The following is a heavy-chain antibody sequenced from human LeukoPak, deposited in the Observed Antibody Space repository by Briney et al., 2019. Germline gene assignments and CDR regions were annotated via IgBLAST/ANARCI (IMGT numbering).Heavy chain of an antibody. Sequence: SQTLSLTCAISGDSVSSNSAAWNWIRQSPSRGLEWLGRTYYRSKWYNDYAVSVKSRITINPDTSKNQFSLQLNSVTPEDTAVYYCARDLGGNWNDGPKIPGGSGWFDPWGQGTLVTVSS. J-gene: IGHJ5*02. CDR1: GDSVSSNSAA. CDR2: TYYRSKWYN. D-gene: IGHD1-20*01. V-gene: IGHV6-1*01. CDR3: ARDLGGNWNDGPKIPGGSGWFDP.